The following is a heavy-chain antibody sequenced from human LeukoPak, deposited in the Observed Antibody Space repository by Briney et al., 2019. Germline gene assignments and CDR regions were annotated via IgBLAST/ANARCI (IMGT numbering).Heavy chain of an antibody. CDR1: GYTFTGYY. V-gene: IGHV1-69*06. J-gene: IGHJ4*02. Sequence: SVKVSCKASGYTFTGYYMHWVRQAPGQGLEWMGGIMPMFGKANYAQKFQGRVTTTADKATSTAYVELSSLRSEDTAVYYCAGGRTDIVVVPATLRNYYFDYWGQGTLVTVSS. CDR3: AGGRTDIVVVPATLRNYYFDY. D-gene: IGHD2-2*01. CDR2: IMPMFGKA.